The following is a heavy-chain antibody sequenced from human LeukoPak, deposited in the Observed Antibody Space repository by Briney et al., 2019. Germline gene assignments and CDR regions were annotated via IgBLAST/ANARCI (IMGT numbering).Heavy chain of an antibody. Sequence: GRSLRLSCAASGFTFRSYAMNWVRQAPGKGLEWVSAISGSGDSTYYAASVKGRFSISRDNSKNTLYLQMSSLRTEDTAVYYCAKPLWFGESNYYFDYWGQGILVTVSS. J-gene: IGHJ4*02. CDR2: ISGSGDST. V-gene: IGHV3-23*01. CDR3: AKPLWFGESNYYFDY. D-gene: IGHD3-10*01. CDR1: GFTFRSYA.